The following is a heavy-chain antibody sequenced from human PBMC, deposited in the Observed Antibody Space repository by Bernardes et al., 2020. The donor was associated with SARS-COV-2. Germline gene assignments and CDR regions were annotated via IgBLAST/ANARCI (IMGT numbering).Heavy chain of an antibody. V-gene: IGHV4-61*02. CDR2: IYTSGST. CDR1: GGSISSGSYY. CDR3: ASHLGASDYGGKDYYYYYGMDV. Sequence: LTGTGSGGSISSGSYYWSWIRQPAGKGLEWIGRIYTSGSTNYNPSLKSRVTISVDTSKNQFSLKLSSVTAADTAVYYCASHLGASDYGGKDYYYYYGMDVWGQGTTVTVSS. J-gene: IGHJ6*02. D-gene: IGHD4-17*01.